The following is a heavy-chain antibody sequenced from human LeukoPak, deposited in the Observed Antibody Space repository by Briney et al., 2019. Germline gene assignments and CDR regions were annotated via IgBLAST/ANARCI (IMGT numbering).Heavy chain of an antibody. J-gene: IGHJ1*01. V-gene: IGHV3-53*01. CDR3: ASARESCIGSSCYEYFHH. CDR2: FYSPGST. D-gene: IGHD2-2*01. CDR1: GFTVTTKS. Sequence: PGGSLRLSCAASGFTVTTKSMAWVRQAPGRGLVWVSVFYSPGSTYYADSVHGRFTISRDTSLNTLFLQMNSLRVEDTAVYYCASARESCIGSSCYEYFHHWGQGTPLTVSS.